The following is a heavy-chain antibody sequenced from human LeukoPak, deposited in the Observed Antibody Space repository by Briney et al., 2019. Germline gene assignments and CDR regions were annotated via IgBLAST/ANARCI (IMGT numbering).Heavy chain of an antibody. Sequence: GGSLRLSCAASGFSFGSHGMHWVRQAPGKGLQWVAVIYYDGGTQYYSESVKGRFTISKDNSKNILYLQMNSLRVEDTAVYYCARWEDPKITDYWGQGTLVTVSS. D-gene: IGHD1-26*01. CDR3: ARWEDPKITDY. CDR2: IYYDGGTQ. J-gene: IGHJ4*02. CDR1: GFSFGSHG. V-gene: IGHV3-33*01.